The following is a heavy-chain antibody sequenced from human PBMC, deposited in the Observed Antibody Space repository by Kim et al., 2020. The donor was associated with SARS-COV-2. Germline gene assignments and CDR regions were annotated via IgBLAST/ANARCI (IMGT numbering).Heavy chain of an antibody. CDR3: AKDPIPVAGTDNYYGMDV. Sequence: GGSLRLSCAASGFTFSSYGMHWVRQAPGKGLEWVAVIWYDGSNKYYADSVKGRFTISRDNSKNTLYLQMNSLRAEDTAVYYCAKDPIPVAGTDNYYGMDVWGQGTTVTVSS. CDR2: IWYDGSNK. V-gene: IGHV3-33*06. J-gene: IGHJ6*02. D-gene: IGHD6-19*01. CDR1: GFTFSSYG.